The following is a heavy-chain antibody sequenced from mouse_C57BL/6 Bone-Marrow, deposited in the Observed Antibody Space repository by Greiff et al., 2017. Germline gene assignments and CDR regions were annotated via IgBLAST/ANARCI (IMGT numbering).Heavy chain of an antibody. Sequence: QVQLQQPGAELVKPGASVKLSCKASGYTFTSYWMHWVKQRPGRGLEWIGRIDPNSGGTKYNEKFQSKATLTVDKPSSTAYMQRSRLTSEDSAVYYCARSEPSRDCFDYWGKGTTLTVSS. CDR3: ARSEPSRDCFDY. D-gene: IGHD3-1*01. CDR2: IDPNSGGT. CDR1: GYTFTSYW. V-gene: IGHV1-72*01. J-gene: IGHJ2*01.